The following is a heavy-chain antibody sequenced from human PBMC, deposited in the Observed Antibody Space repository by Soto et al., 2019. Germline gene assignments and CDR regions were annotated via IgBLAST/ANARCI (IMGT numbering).Heavy chain of an antibody. CDR1: GFTFGSYS. Sequence: GGSLRLSCAASGFTFGSYSLNWVRQAPGKGLEWVSYISSSSSTIFYADSVKGRFTISRDNAKNSLYLQMSSLRAEDTAVYYFARAQYGDYILDVWGKGATVTVS. CDR2: ISSSSSTI. CDR3: ARAQYGDYILDV. D-gene: IGHD4-17*01. J-gene: IGHJ6*03. V-gene: IGHV3-48*01.